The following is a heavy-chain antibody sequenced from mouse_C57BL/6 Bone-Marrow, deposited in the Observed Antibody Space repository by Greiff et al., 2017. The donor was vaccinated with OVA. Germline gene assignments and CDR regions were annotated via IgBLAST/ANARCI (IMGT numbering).Heavy chain of an antibody. D-gene: IGHD1-1*01. CDR2: IYPGDGDT. CDR1: GYAFSSYW. J-gene: IGHJ3*01. V-gene: IGHV1-80*01. CDR3: ARWDYGSSWFAY. Sequence: VQLQQSGAELVKPGASVKISCKASGYAFSSYWMKWVKQRPGKGLEWIGQIYPGDGDTNYNGKFKGKATLTADKSSSTAYMQLSSLTSEDSAVYFCARWDYGSSWFAYWGQGTLVTVSA.